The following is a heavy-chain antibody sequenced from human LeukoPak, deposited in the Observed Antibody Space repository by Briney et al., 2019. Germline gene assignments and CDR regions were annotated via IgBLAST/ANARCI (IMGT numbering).Heavy chain of an antibody. D-gene: IGHD4-23*01. CDR2: IYTSGST. CDR1: GGSISSSSYY. J-gene: IGHJ6*03. CDR3: TREVKDLYYYYYMDV. Sequence: PSETLSLTCTVSGGSISSSSYYWSWIRQPAGKGLEWIGRIYTSGSTNYNPSLKSRVTMSVDTSKNQFSLKLSSVTAADTAVYYCTREVKDLYYYYYMDVWGKGTTVTVSS. V-gene: IGHV4-61*02.